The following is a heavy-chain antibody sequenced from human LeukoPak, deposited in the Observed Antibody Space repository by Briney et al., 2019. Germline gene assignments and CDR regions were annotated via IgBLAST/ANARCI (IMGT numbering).Heavy chain of an antibody. CDR3: ARKYYDNSGYYSTDY. V-gene: IGHV3-23*01. J-gene: IGHJ4*02. CDR1: VFTFSSYV. Sequence: GGSLRLSCVASVFTFSSYVLSWVRQAPGKGLEWVSGIGGSGGSTYYADSVKGRFTISQDNSKSPLYLHMNSLRPQCTAVYYCARKYYDNSGYYSTDYWDQGTLVTVSS. D-gene: IGHD3-22*01. CDR2: IGGSGGST.